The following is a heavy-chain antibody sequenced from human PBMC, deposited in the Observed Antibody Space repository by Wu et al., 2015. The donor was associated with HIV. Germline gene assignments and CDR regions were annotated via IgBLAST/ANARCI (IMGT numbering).Heavy chain of an antibody. J-gene: IGHJ5*02. V-gene: IGHV1-69*12. CDR2: IFPMSGTV. D-gene: IGHD2-8*02. CDR1: GSTFRGYD. Sequence: HVQLVQSGAEVKKPGSSVKVSCKAPGSTFRGYDVNWVRQAPGQGLEWMGGIFPMSGTVNHAQKFQDRVTITADESTTTVYLELSSLKSEDTAVYFCARDLCVRGVCYRSPGDWFDPWGQGTLVTVSS. CDR3: ARDLCVRGVCYRSPGDWFDP.